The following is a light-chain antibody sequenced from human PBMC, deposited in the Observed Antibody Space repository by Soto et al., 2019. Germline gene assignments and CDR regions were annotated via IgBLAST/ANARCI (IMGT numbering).Light chain of an antibody. Sequence: AIPLTQSPSSLSASVGDRVTITCRASQGISSALAWYQQKPGKAPKLLIYDASSLESGVPSRFSGSGSGTDFTLTISSLQPEDFATYYCQQFNNYRTFGGGTKVEIK. CDR1: QGISSA. CDR2: DAS. V-gene: IGKV1D-13*01. J-gene: IGKJ4*01. CDR3: QQFNNYRT.